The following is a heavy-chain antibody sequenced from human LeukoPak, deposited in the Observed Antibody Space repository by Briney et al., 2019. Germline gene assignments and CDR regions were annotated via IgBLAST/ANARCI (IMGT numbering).Heavy chain of an antibody. Sequence: GGSLRLSCAASGFSLSSYAVSWVRQAPGKGLEWVSSISGSGTFIYYADSVMGRFTISRDNATNTLFLQMNSLRADDTAVYYCARSTSHYYYYYMDVWGKGTTVTISS. CDR2: ISGSGTFI. CDR3: ARSTSHYYYYYMDV. V-gene: IGHV3-23*01. J-gene: IGHJ6*03. CDR1: GFSLSSYA.